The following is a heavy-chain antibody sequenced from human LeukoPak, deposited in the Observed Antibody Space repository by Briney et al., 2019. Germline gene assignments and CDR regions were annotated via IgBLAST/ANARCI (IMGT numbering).Heavy chain of an antibody. CDR2: IDNNGIT. CDR3: AREGGGAKAFYFDY. V-gene: IGHV4-34*08. Sequence: SETLSLTCAVSGETFSGNFWTWIHQSPGKGLEWIGEIDNNGITNYNPSLKSRVTMSVDTTRKRFSLRLTSESAADTGVYYCAREGGGAKAFYFDYWGQGSLVTVSS. J-gene: IGHJ4*02. D-gene: IGHD1-26*01. CDR1: GETFSGNF.